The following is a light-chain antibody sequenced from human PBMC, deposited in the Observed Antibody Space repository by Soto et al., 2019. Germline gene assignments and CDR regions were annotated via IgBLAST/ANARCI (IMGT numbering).Light chain of an antibody. CDR3: ISYTSDDVRYV. Sequence: QSVLTQPRSVSGSPGQSVTISCTGTGNDVGAYNYVSWYQHHPGRAPKLIVSEVSHRPSGVSNRFSGSKSGNTASLTISGLQSEDEADYYCISYTSDDVRYVFGTGTKVTVL. V-gene: IGLV2-14*01. CDR1: GNDVGAYNY. J-gene: IGLJ1*01. CDR2: EVS.